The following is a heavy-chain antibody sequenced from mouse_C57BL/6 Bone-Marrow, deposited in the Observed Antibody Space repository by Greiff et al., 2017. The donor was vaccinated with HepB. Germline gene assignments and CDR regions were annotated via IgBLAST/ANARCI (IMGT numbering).Heavy chain of an antibody. CDR1: GFTFSDYG. V-gene: IGHV5-17*01. Sequence: EVKLVESGGGLVKPGGSLKLSCAASGFTFSDYGMHWVRQAPEKGLEWVVYISSGSSTIYYADTVKGRFTISRDNAKNTLFLQMTSLRSEDTAMYYCARASYWGQGTLVTVSA. J-gene: IGHJ3*01. CDR2: ISSGSSTI. CDR3: ARASY.